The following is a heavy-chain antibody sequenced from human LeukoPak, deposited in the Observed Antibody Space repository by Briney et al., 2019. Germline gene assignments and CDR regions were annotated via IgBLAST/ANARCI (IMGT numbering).Heavy chain of an antibody. CDR3: ANTYYYDSSGPNWFDP. D-gene: IGHD3-22*01. CDR1: GGSISSSSYY. V-gene: IGHV4-39*01. J-gene: IGHJ5*02. Sequence: SETLSLTCTVSGGSISSSSYYWGWIRQPPGKGLEWIGSIYYSGSTYYNPSLESRVTISVDTSKNQFSLKLSSVTAADTAVYYCANTYYYDSSGPNWFDPWGQGTLVTVSS. CDR2: IYYSGST.